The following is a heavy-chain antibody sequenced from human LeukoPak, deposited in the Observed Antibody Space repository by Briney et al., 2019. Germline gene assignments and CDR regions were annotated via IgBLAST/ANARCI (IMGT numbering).Heavy chain of an antibody. Sequence: SQTLSLTCTVSGGSISSGDYYWGWIRQPPGKGLEWIGYIYYSGSTYYNPSLKSRVTISVDTSKNQFSLKLSSVTAADTAVYYCAREVVTGTTAYYYYMDVWGKGTTVTVSS. J-gene: IGHJ6*03. D-gene: IGHD1-7*01. CDR1: GGSISSGDYY. CDR3: AREVVTGTTAYYYYMDV. CDR2: IYYSGST. V-gene: IGHV4-30-4*08.